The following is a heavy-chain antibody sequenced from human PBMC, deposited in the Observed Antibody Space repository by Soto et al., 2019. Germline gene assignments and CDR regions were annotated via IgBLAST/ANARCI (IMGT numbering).Heavy chain of an antibody. Sequence: ASVKVSCKASGYTFTGYYMHWVRQAPGQGLEWMGWINPNSGGTNYAQKFQGRVTMTRDTSISTAYMELSRLRSDDTAVYYCARGPFNYDSSGYYVYWGQGTLVTVSS. CDR3: ARGPFNYDSSGYYVY. J-gene: IGHJ1*01. D-gene: IGHD3-22*01. CDR1: GYTFTGYY. CDR2: INPNSGGT. V-gene: IGHV1-2*02.